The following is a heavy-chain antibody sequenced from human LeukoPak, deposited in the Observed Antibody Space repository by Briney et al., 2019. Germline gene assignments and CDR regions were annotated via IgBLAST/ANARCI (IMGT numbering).Heavy chain of an antibody. CDR2: IYTSGGT. Sequence: SETLSLTCTVSGGSISSYYWSWIRQPAGKGLEWIGRIYTSGGTNYNPSLKSRVTMSVDTSKNQFSLKLSSVTAADTAVYYCARGTQASRLRTNWFDPWGQGTLVTVSS. J-gene: IGHJ5*02. V-gene: IGHV4-4*07. CDR1: GGSISSYY. D-gene: IGHD3-16*01. CDR3: ARGTQASRLRTNWFDP.